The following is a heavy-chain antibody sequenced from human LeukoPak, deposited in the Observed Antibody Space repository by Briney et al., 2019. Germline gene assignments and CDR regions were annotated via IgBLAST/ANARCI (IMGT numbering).Heavy chain of an antibody. J-gene: IGHJ4*02. CDR2: INSDGSST. V-gene: IGHV3-74*01. D-gene: IGHD6-13*01. Sequence: GGSLRLSCAASGFTFSSYWMHWVRHAPGKGLVWVSRINSDGSSTSYADSVKGRFTISRDNAKNTLYLQMNSLRAEDTAVYYCARDNVPAAGRARLFDYWGQGTLVTVSS. CDR3: ARDNVPAAGRARLFDY. CDR1: GFTFSSYW.